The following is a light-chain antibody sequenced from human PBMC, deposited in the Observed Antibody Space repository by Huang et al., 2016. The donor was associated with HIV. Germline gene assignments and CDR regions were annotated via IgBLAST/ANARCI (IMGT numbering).Light chain of an antibody. V-gene: IGKV3-15*01. Sequence: EIVMTQSPATLSVSPGERVTLSCRASQSLSSQLAWYQQKRGQAPRLLIYGVSTRATDSPARCSGRGSGTDFTRTINSLQSEDFATDYCQQYNDWPLTFGQGTEVEIK. J-gene: IGKJ1*01. CDR3: QQYNDWPLT. CDR1: QSLSSQ. CDR2: GVS.